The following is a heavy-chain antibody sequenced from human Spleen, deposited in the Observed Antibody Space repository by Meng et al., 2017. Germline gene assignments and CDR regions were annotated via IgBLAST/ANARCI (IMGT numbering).Heavy chain of an antibody. CDR3: ARGAYSSVYNQQHFDY. CDR1: GGSFSGYY. Sequence: SQTLSLTCAVYGGSFSGYYWSWIRQPPGKGLEWIGEINHSGSTNYNPSLKSRVTISVDTSKNQFSLKLSSVTAADTAVYYCARGAYSSVYNQQHFDYWGQGTLVTVSS. J-gene: IGHJ4*02. CDR2: INHSGST. V-gene: IGHV4-34*01. D-gene: IGHD5-18*01.